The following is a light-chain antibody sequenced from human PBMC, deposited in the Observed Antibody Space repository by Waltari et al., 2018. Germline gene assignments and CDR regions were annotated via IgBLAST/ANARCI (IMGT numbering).Light chain of an antibody. CDR3: SSFTRSRTWL. CDR2: GVS. Sequence: QSALTQPASVSGSPGQSITISCTGTDSDIVPYNYVSWYQQHPGRAPQLIIYGVSHRPSEVSSRFSGSKSGHTASLTISGLQADDEADYYCSSFTRSRTWLFGGGTKVTVL. CDR1: DSDIVPYNY. V-gene: IGLV2-14*03. J-gene: IGLJ3*02.